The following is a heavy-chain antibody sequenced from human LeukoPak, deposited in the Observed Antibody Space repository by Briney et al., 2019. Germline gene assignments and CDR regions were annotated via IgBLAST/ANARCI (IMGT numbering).Heavy chain of an antibody. D-gene: IGHD5-12*01. J-gene: IGHJ4*02. CDR1: GGSFSGYY. V-gene: IGHV4-34*01. CDR3: ARGRNDISGYDGGFDY. CDR2: INHSGST. Sequence: SETLSLTCAVYGGSFSGYYWSWIRQPPGKGLEWIGEINHSGSTNYNPSLKSRVTISVDTSKNQFSLKLSPVTAADTAVYYCARGRNDISGYDGGFDYWGQGTLVTVSS.